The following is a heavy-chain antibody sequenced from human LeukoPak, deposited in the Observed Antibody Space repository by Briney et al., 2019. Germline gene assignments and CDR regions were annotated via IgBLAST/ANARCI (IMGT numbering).Heavy chain of an antibody. CDR1: GGSFSGYY. CDR2: INHSGST. J-gene: IGHJ4*02. D-gene: IGHD4-23*01. CDR3: ASLDGDTSLFDY. Sequence: SETLSLTCAVYGGSFSGYYWSWIRQPPGKGLEWIGEINHSGSTNYNPSLKSRVTISVDTSKNQFSLKLSSVTAADTAVYYCASLDGDTSLFDYWGQGTLVTVSS. V-gene: IGHV4-34*01.